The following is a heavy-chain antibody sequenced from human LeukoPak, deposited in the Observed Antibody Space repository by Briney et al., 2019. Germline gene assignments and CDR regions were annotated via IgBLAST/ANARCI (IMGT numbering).Heavy chain of an antibody. V-gene: IGHV4-38-2*02. Sequence: SETLSLTCTVSGYSISSGFYWGWIRQPPGKGLEWIGSIYHTGSTYSNPSLKSRVTISVDTSKNQFSLKLSSVTAADTAVYYCARNNLHYYYMDVWGKGTTVNVSS. J-gene: IGHJ6*03. CDR1: GYSISSGFY. CDR3: ARNNLHYYYMDV. CDR2: IYHTGST.